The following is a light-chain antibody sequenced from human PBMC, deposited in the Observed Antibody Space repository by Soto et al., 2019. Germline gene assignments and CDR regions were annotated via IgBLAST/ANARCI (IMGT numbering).Light chain of an antibody. V-gene: IGLV2-8*01. Sequence: QSALTQPPPASGSPGQSVTISCPGTSSDVGGYNFVSWFQQNPGKAPKLMIYEVNKRPSGVPDRFSGSKSGNTASLTVSGLQAEDEADYYCSSYAGSNNFVVFGGGTKVTVL. J-gene: IGLJ2*01. CDR3: SSYAGSNNFVV. CDR2: EVN. CDR1: SSDVGGYNF.